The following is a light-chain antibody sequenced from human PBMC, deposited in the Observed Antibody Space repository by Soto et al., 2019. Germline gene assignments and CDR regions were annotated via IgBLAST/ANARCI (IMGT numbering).Light chain of an antibody. V-gene: IGLV1-51*01. J-gene: IGLJ3*02. CDR2: DNN. CDR3: GTWDSSLSANWV. CDR1: SSNIGNNY. Sequence: QSVLTQPPSVSAAPGQKVTISCSGSSSNIGNNYVSWYQQLPGTAPKLLIYDNNKRPSGIPDRFSGSKSGTSATLGITGLQTGDEAVYYCGTWDSSLSANWVFGGGTKLTVL.